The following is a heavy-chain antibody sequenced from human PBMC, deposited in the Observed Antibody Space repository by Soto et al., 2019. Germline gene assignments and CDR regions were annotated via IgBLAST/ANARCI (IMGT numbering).Heavy chain of an antibody. V-gene: IGHV3-9*01. D-gene: IGHD3-10*01. CDR2: INWNSGSI. CDR1: GFPFDDYA. CDR3: AKDRGSGSYAANYYYYGMDV. Sequence: GGSRRLSCAASGFPFDDYAMHWVRQAPGKGLEWVSGINWNSGSIGYADSVKGRFTISRDNAKTSLYLQMNSLRAEDTALYYCAKDRGSGSYAANYYYYGMDVWGQGT. J-gene: IGHJ6*02.